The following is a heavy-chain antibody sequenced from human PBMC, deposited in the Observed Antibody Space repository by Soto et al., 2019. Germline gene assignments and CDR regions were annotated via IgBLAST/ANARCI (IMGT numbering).Heavy chain of an antibody. J-gene: IGHJ6*02. V-gene: IGHV4-38-2*01. D-gene: IGHD1-26*01. CDR2: IYHSGST. CDR3: ARIEXEVGAPGVVYYYYGMDV. CDR1: GYSISSGYY. Sequence: ASETLSLTCAVSGYSISSGYYWGWIRQPPGKGLEWIGSIYHSGSTYYNPSLKSRVTISVDTSKNQFSLKLSSVTAADTAVYYCARIEXEVGAPGVVYYYYGMDVWGQGTTVTVSS.